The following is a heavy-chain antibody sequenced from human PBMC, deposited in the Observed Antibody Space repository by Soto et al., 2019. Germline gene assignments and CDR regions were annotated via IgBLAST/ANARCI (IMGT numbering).Heavy chain of an antibody. D-gene: IGHD1-26*01. CDR2: ISGSGGST. CDR3: AKEPHKSYYFDY. Sequence: GWSLRLSCAASGFTFSSYAMSWVRQAPGKGLEWVSAISGSGGSTYYADSVKGRFTISRDKSKNTLYLQMNSLRAEDTAVYYCAKEPHKSYYFDYWGQGTLVTVSS. CDR1: GFTFSSYA. J-gene: IGHJ4*02. V-gene: IGHV3-23*01.